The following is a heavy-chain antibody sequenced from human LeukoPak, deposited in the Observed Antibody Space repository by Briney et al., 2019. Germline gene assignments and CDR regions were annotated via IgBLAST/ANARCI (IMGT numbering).Heavy chain of an antibody. Sequence: PGGSLRLSCAASGFTFSNYGMHWVLQAPGKGLEWVVFIRHDGNTKYYVDSVKGRFTISRDNSKNTLYLQMNSLRADNTAVYYCATPDRMYTSGWYYFDYWRKGTVVTVST. CDR1: GFTFSNYG. CDR3: ATPDRMYTSGWYYFDY. J-gene: IGHJ4*02. V-gene: IGHV3-30*02. CDR2: IRHDGNTK. D-gene: IGHD6-19*01.